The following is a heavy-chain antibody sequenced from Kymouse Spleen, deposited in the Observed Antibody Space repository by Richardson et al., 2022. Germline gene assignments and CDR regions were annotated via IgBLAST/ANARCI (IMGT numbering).Heavy chain of an antibody. Sequence: QVQLVESGGGVVQPGRSLRLSCAASGFTFSSYGMHWVRQAPGKGLEWVAVIWYDGSNKYYADSVKGRFTISRDNSKNTLYLQMNSLRAEDTAVYYCARDRVRTVTTLYYYYYGMDVWGQGTTVTVSS. V-gene: IGHV3-33*01. D-gene: IGHD4-11,IGHD4-11*01. J-gene: IGHJ6*02. CDR3: ARDRVRTVTTLYYYYYGMDV. CDR1: GFTFSSYG. CDR2: IWYDGSNK.